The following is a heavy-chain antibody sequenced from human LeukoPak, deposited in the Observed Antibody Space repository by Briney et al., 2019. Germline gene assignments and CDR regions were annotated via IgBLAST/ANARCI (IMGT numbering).Heavy chain of an antibody. CDR3: ARGSPNYYDSTEYYFDY. V-gene: IGHV1-69*06. J-gene: IGHJ4*02. Sequence: GASVKVSCKASGYTFTSYYMHWVRQAPGQGLEWMGGIIPIFGTANYAQKFQGRVTITADKSTSTAYMELSSLRSEDTAVYYCARGSPNYYDSTEYYFDYWGQGTLVTVSS. CDR1: GYTFTSYY. D-gene: IGHD3-22*01. CDR2: IIPIFGTA.